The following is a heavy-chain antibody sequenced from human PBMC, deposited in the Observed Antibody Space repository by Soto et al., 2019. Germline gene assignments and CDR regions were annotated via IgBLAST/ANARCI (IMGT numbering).Heavy chain of an antibody. D-gene: IGHD3-10*01. V-gene: IGHV1-3*05. Sequence: QVQLVQSGAEEKKPGASVKVSCKASGYTFTSYAMHWVRQAPGQRLEWMGWINAGNGNTKYSQKFQGRVTITRDTSASTGYMELSSLRSDDTAVYYCARGVIWFGEQGGGMDVWGQGTTVTVSS. CDR3: ARGVIWFGEQGGGMDV. J-gene: IGHJ6*02. CDR2: INAGNGNT. CDR1: GYTFTSYA.